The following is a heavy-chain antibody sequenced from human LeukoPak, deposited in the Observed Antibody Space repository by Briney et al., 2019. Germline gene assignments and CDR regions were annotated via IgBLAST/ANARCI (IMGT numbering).Heavy chain of an antibody. CDR3: AKDQGTAIFGMIIPDWYFDL. Sequence: GGSLRLSCAASGFTFSSYAMNWVRQAPGKGLEWVSSISGGSNNINYAGSVKGRLTTSRDNSQNTLYLQMNSLRADDTAVYYCAKDQGTAIFGMIIPDWYFDLWGRGTLVTVSS. CDR1: GFTFSSYA. CDR2: ISGGSNNI. J-gene: IGHJ2*01. V-gene: IGHV3-23*01. D-gene: IGHD3-3*01.